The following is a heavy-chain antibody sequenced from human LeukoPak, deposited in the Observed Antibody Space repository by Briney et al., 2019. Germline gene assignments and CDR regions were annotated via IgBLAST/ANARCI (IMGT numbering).Heavy chain of an antibody. CDR2: ISDNGDTT. Sequence: GGSLRLSCSASGFTFGSCSMHWVRQAPGRGLAYVSGISDNGDTTYYAASVKGRFTISRDNSKNTVYLQMSSLRPEDTALYYCVKSPSDGLDVWGQGATVTVSS. V-gene: IGHV3-64D*09. CDR3: VKSPSDGLDV. J-gene: IGHJ6*02. CDR1: GFTFGSCS.